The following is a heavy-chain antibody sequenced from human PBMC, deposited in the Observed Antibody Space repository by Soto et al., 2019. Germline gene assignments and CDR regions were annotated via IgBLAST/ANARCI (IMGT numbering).Heavy chain of an antibody. CDR2: IIPILGIA. V-gene: IGHV1-69*02. CDR3: ASSCSSTSCYASST. D-gene: IGHD2-2*01. Sequence: ASVKVSCKASGGTFSSYTISWVRQAPGQGLEWMGRIIPILGIANYAQKFQGRVTITADKSTSTAYKELSSLRSEDTAVYYCASSCSSTSCYASSTWGQGTLVTVSS. J-gene: IGHJ5*02. CDR1: GGTFSSYT.